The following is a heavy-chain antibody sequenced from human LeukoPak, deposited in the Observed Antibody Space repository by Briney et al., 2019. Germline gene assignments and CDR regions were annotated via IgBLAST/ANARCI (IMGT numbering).Heavy chain of an antibody. Sequence: ASETLSLTCAVYGGSFSGYYWSWIRQPPGKGLEWIGEINHSGSTNYNPPLKSRVTISVDTSKNQFSLKLSSVTAADTAVYYCARDQIMVQRFNMLDPWGQGTLVTVSS. J-gene: IGHJ5*02. CDR1: GGSFSGYY. V-gene: IGHV4-34*01. D-gene: IGHD3-10*01. CDR2: INHSGST. CDR3: ARDQIMVQRFNMLDP.